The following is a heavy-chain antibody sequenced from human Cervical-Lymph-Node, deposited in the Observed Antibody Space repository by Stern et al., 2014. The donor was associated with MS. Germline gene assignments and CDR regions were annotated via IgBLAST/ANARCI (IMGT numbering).Heavy chain of an antibody. D-gene: IGHD2-15*01. CDR2: INGGNGNT. CDR1: GYTFSSYV. J-gene: IGHJ3*02. CDR3: ARDSGGAFNI. Sequence: VQLVQSGAEVKKPGASVKVSCRASGYTFSSYVLHWVRQAPGQSLEWMGWINGGNGNTKFSQNFQGRVNITRDTSATTAYMELTSLRSEDTAVYYCARDSGGAFNIWGQGTMVAVSS. V-gene: IGHV1-3*01.